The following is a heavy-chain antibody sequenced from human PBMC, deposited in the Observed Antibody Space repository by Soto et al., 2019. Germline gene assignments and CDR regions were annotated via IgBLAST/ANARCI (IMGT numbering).Heavy chain of an antibody. V-gene: IGHV3-23*01. J-gene: IGHJ4*02. D-gene: IGHD1-1*01. CDR1: GFTPTSYG. CDR3: AKVRGGTYGTFDS. Sequence: PGGSLRLSCAVSGFTPTSYGMTWVRQAPGKGLEWVSTISGSGGGTYYTDSVKGRFTISRDTSKNTVSLEMSSLRVEDTAVYYCAKVRGGTYGTFDSWGQGALVTVSS. CDR2: ISGSGGGT.